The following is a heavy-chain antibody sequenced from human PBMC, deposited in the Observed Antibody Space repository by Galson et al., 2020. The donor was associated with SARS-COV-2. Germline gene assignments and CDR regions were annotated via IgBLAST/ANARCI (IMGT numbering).Heavy chain of an antibody. CDR1: GGSISDSSYY. D-gene: IGHD3-10*01. CDR2: LYYSGST. J-gene: IGHJ1*01. CDR3: ARGSGSYYYFHH. V-gene: IGHV4-39*02. Sequence: SETLSLTCTVSGGSISDSSYYWDWLRQSPGKGLEWIGSLYYSGSTNYNPSLEGRVTISIFTSKNQFSLKVNSLTAADTAVYYCARGSGSYYYFHHWGQGTLVTVSS.